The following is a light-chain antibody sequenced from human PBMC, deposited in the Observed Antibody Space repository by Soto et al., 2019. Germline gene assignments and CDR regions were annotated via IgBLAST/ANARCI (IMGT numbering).Light chain of an antibody. Sequence: DIQMTQSPSALSAVVGDRVTITCRASRAIGDRLAWFQQKPGKAPRFLIQTASNLQGGVPSRFSGSGSGTEFILSINSPQPEDIGTYYCLQVYSFPRTFGQGTKVDIK. J-gene: IGKJ1*01. CDR2: TAS. CDR3: LQVYSFPRT. V-gene: IGKV1-12*01. CDR1: RAIGDR.